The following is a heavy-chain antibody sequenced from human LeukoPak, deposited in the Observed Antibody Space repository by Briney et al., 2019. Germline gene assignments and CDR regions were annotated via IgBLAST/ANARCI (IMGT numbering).Heavy chain of an antibody. CDR1: GFTFSSYS. Sequence: GSLRLSCAASGFTFSSYSMNSVRQAPGNGLEWIGSVYYSGSTYQNPSLKSRVTISLDTSRNQFSLKLNSVTAADTAVYYCARDGNALWGQGTPVTVSS. D-gene: IGHD1-1*01. CDR3: ARDGNAL. J-gene: IGHJ4*02. CDR2: VYYSGST. V-gene: IGHV4-39*07.